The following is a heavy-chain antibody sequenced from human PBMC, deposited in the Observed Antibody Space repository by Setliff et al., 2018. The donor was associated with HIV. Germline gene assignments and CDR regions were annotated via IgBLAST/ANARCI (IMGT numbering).Heavy chain of an antibody. CDR1: GGSITNFY. Sequence: SETLSLTCAVSGGSITNFYWSWIRQPPGKGLEWIGYLYNSGSTKYNPPLKSRVTISIDMSKTQLSLNLNSVTAADTALYYCALWGYSNAGGFDYWGQGTLVTVS. CDR3: ALWGYSNAGGFDY. D-gene: IGHD5-12*01. V-gene: IGHV4-59*08. CDR2: LYNSGST. J-gene: IGHJ4*02.